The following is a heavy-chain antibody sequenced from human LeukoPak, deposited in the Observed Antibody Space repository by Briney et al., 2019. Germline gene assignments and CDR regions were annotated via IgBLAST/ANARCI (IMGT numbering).Heavy chain of an antibody. D-gene: IGHD3-22*01. J-gene: IGHJ4*02. CDR3: ATSHGYYDSSGYCRY. Sequence: GGSLRLSCAASGFTVSSNYMGWVRQAPGKGLEWVSVIYSGGSTYYADSVKGRFTISRDNSKNTLYLQMNSLRAEDTAVYYCATSHGYYDSSGYCRYWGQGTLVTVSS. CDR2: IYSGGST. V-gene: IGHV3-53*01. CDR1: GFTVSSNY.